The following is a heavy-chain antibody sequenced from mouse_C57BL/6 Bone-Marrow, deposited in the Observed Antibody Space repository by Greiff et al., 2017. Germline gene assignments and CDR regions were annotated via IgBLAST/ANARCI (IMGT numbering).Heavy chain of an antibody. CDR1: GFTFTSYW. Sequence: QVQLLQPGAELVKPGASVKLSCMASGFTFTSYWMPWVHQRPGQGLEWIGMIHPNSGSTNYNEKFTSKATLTVDESTSTAYMQISSLTAEDTAIYYCARSITTVVDFDYWGQGTTLTVSS. D-gene: IGHD1-1*01. CDR2: IHPNSGST. J-gene: IGHJ2*01. V-gene: IGHV1-64*01. CDR3: ARSITTVVDFDY.